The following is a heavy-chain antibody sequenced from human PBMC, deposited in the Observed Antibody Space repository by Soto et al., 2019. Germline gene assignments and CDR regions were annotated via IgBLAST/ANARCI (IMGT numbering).Heavy chain of an antibody. CDR1: GGSVSSGSYY. J-gene: IGHJ6*02. V-gene: IGHV4-61*01. CDR2: IYYSGST. CDR3: ARDWLGCGGDSCHPGSPGYYYYGMDV. D-gene: IGHD2-21*01. Sequence: PSETLSLTCTVSGGSVSSGSYYWSWIRQPPGKGLEWIGYIYYSGSTNYNPSLKSRVTISADTSKNQFSLRLTSVTAADTAVYYCARDWLGCGGDSCHPGSPGYYYYGMDVWGQGTTVTVSS.